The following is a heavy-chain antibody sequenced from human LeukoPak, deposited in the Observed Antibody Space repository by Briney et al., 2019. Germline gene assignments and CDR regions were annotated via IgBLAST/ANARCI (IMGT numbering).Heavy chain of an antibody. J-gene: IGHJ4*02. Sequence: GGSLRLSCAASGFTFSSYAMSWVRQAPGKGLEWVSPISSSGGSTYYADSVKGRFTISRDNSKNTLYLQMNSLRAEDTAVYYCANPSDYGAPFDYWGQGTLVTVSS. CDR3: ANPSDYGAPFDY. CDR1: GFTFSSYA. V-gene: IGHV3-23*01. D-gene: IGHD3-16*01. CDR2: ISSSGGST.